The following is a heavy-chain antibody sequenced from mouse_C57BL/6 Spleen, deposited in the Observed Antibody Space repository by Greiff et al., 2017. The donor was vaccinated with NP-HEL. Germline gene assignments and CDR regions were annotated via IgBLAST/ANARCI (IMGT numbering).Heavy chain of an antibody. V-gene: IGHV1-26*01. D-gene: IGHD1-1*01. CDR2: INPNNGGT. J-gene: IGHJ2*01. CDR1: GYTFTDYY. CDR3: ARSNYYDY. Sequence: EVKLQQSGPELVKPGASVKISCKASGYTFTDYYMNRVKQSHGKSLEWIGDINPNNGGTSYNQKFKGKATLTVDKSSSTAYMELRSLTSEDSAVYYCARSNYYDYWGQGTTLTVSS.